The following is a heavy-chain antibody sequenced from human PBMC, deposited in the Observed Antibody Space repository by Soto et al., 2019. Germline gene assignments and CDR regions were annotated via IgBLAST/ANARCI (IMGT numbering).Heavy chain of an antibody. CDR1: GGTFSSYA. V-gene: IGHV1-69*13. Sequence: ASVKVSCKASGGTFSSYAMSWVRQAPGQGLECMGGIIPIFGTANYAQKFQGRVTITADESTSTAYMELSSLRSEDTAVYYCARDPRYDCSSTSCSSYYYYGMDVWGQGTTVTVSS. D-gene: IGHD2-2*01. J-gene: IGHJ6*02. CDR3: ARDPRYDCSSTSCSSYYYYGMDV. CDR2: IIPIFGTA.